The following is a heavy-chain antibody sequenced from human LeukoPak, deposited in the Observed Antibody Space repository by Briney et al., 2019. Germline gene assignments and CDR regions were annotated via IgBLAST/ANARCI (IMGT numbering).Heavy chain of an antibody. CDR3: ARGLSRAPDYYDSSGYQDY. V-gene: IGHV1-8*01. CDR1: GCTFTSYD. J-gene: IGHJ4*02. D-gene: IGHD3-22*01. CDR2: MNPNSGNT. Sequence: ASVKVSCKASGCTFTSYDINRVRQATGQGLEWMGWMNPNSGNTGYAQKFQGRVTMTRNTSISTAYMELSSLRSEDTAVYYCARGLSRAPDYYDSSGYQDYWGQGTLVTVSS.